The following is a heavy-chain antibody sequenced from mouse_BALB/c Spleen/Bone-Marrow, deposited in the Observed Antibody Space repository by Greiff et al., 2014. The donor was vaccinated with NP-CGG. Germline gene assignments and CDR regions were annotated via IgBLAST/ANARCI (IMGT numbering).Heavy chain of an antibody. CDR3: ARVLGRPF. V-gene: IGHV1-54*01. D-gene: IGHD4-1*01. Sequence: QVHLKESGAEVVKPGTSVKVSSKVFGNPFTNYLLKWVKKRPGKGLEGIGLINRGSGGTNNNEKFKGKATLTADKSTSTAYMQLSSLTSDDSAVYFCARVLGRPFWGQGTLVTVSA. J-gene: IGHJ3*01. CDR2: INRGSGGT. CDR1: GNPFTNYL.